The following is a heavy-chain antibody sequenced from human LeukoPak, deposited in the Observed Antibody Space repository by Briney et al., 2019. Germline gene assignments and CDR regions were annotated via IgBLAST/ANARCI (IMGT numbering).Heavy chain of an antibody. J-gene: IGHJ5*02. CDR1: GFIFDDYG. D-gene: IGHD5-18*01. V-gene: IGHV3-20*04. CDR2: INWNGGST. Sequence: PGGSLRLSCAASGFIFDDYGMNWVRQAPGKGLEWVSGINWNGGSTAYADSVKGRFTISRDKAKNSLYLQMNSLRVEDTALYYCARGWIQVWSNWFDPWGQGTLVTVSS. CDR3: ARGWIQVWSNWFDP.